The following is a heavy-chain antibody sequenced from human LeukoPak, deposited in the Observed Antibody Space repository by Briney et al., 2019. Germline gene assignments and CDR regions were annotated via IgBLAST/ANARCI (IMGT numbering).Heavy chain of an antibody. CDR2: IYVDGRTT. CDR3: IRDFRSADL. Sequence: PGGSLRLSCAASGFTFNNYWIHWVRQVPGKGLVWVSRIYVDGRTTNYADSVKGRFTISRDNAKNTVYLEMNSLSVEDTATYYCIRDFRSADLWGQGTLVTVTS. CDR1: GFTFNNYW. V-gene: IGHV3-74*01. J-gene: IGHJ5*02.